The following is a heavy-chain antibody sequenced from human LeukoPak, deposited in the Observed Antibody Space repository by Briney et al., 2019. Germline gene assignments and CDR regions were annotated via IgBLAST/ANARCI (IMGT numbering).Heavy chain of an antibody. CDR3: ARSTGSFSSGYLFDY. CDR2: INHSGST. J-gene: IGHJ4*02. D-gene: IGHD3-22*01. Sequence: SETLSLTCAVYGGSFSGYYWSWIRQPPGKGLEWIGEINHSGSTNYNPSLKSRVTISVDTSKNQFSLKLSSVTAADTVVYYCARSTGSFSSGYLFDYWGQGTLVTVSS. V-gene: IGHV4-34*01. CDR1: GGSFSGYY.